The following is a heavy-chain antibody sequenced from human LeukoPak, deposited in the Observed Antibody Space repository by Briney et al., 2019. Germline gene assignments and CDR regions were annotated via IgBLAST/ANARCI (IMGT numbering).Heavy chain of an antibody. CDR2: IKSDGTTT. D-gene: IGHD3-16*01. CDR1: GFTFSSYW. J-gene: IGHJ6*03. Sequence: GGSLRLSCAASGFTFSSYWMHWVRQAPGKGLVWVSRIKSDGTTTSYADSVKGRFIISRDNAKNTLYLQINSLRAEDTAVYYCARDPQPSSGLGLGYMDVWGKGTTVTISS. CDR3: ARDPQPSSGLGLGYMDV. V-gene: IGHV3-74*01.